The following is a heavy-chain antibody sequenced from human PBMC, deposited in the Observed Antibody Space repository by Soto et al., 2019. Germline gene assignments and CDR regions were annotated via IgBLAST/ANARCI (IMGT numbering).Heavy chain of an antibody. Sequence: PSETLSLTCTVSGGSISSYYWSWIRQPPGKGLEWIGYIYYSGSTNYNPSLKSRVTISVDTSKNQFSLKLSSVTAADTAVYYCARGGSSYGYTYYYGMDVWGQGTTVTVSS. V-gene: IGHV4-59*01. CDR3: ARGGSSYGYTYYYGMDV. J-gene: IGHJ6*02. CDR2: IYYSGST. CDR1: GGSISSYY. D-gene: IGHD5-18*01.